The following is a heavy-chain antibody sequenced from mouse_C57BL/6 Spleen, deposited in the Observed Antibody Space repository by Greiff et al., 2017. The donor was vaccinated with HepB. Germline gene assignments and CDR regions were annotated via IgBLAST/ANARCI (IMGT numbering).Heavy chain of an antibody. CDR2: INYDGSST. CDR3: ARGGIYYGSSDAMDY. CDR1: GFTFSDYY. V-gene: IGHV5-16*01. D-gene: IGHD1-1*01. Sequence: DVKLVESEGGLVQPGSSMKLSCTASGFTFSDYYMAWVRQVPEKGLEWVANINYDGSSTYYLDSLKSRFIISRDNAKNILYLQMSSLKSEDTATYYCARGGIYYGSSDAMDYWGQGTSVTVSS. J-gene: IGHJ4*01.